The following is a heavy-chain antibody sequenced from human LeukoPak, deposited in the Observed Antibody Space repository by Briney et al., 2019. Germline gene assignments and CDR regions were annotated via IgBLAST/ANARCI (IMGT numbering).Heavy chain of an antibody. D-gene: IGHD3-10*01. Sequence: ASVKVSCKASGYTFINYNIAWVRQAPGQGLGWMGWISANNGNTNSAQKVQGRVAMTTDRSTTTAYMELRGLRPDDTAVYFCARDVSEGFGERVIDAFDIWGQGTMVTVSS. V-gene: IGHV1-18*01. J-gene: IGHJ3*02. CDR2: ISANNGNT. CDR1: GYTFINYN. CDR3: ARDVSEGFGERVIDAFDI.